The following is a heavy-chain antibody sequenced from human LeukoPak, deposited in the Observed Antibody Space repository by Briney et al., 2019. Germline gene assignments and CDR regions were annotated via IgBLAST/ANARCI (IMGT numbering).Heavy chain of an antibody. V-gene: IGHV1-2*02. CDR2: INPNSGGT. J-gene: IGHJ4*02. Sequence: ASVKVSCKTSGYTFTSHYMHWVRQAPGQGLKWMGWINPNSGGTNYAQKFQGRVTMTRDTSISTAYMELSRLRSDDTAVYYCSVVVVAATASDLFADYWGQGTLVTVSS. D-gene: IGHD2-15*01. CDR1: GYTFTSHY. CDR3: SVVVVAATASDLFADY.